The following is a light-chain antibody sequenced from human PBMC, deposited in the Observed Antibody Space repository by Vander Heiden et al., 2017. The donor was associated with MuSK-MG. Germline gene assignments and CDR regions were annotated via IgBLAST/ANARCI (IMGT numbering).Light chain of an antibody. CDR2: DAS. CDR1: QRLSTY. CDR3: RKKNRAPLT. Sequence: DIQLTKSPSSLSVSLGDRHTITCRASQRLSTYLAWYPQKPGQVPKVLIYDASTILSGVPSRFSGSGSGRNFTITIISLQPTDVATSFCRKKNRAPLTFGGGTKVEIK. J-gene: IGKJ4*01. V-gene: IGKV1-27*01.